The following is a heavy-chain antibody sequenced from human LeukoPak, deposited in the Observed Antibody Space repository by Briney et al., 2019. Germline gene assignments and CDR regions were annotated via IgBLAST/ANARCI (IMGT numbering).Heavy chain of an antibody. CDR2: ILYDGSDK. V-gene: IGHV3-30*02. J-gene: IGHJ4*02. Sequence: PGGSLRLSCAASGFTFSSYGIHWVRQAPGKGLEWVTFILYDGSDKYYADSVKGRFSISRDNSKNTLYLQMNSLRTEDTAVYYCAKDRRAFKLDYWGPGTLVTVSS. CDR3: AKDRRAFKLDY. CDR1: GFTFSSYG.